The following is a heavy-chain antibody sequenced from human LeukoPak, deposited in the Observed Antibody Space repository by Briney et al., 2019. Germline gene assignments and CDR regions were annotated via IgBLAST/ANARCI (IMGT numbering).Heavy chain of an antibody. CDR2: IYTSGST. CDR1: GGSINNYY. V-gene: IGHV4-4*07. CDR3: ARDLRDIVVVVAAQYYYYMDV. J-gene: IGHJ6*03. Sequence: SETLSLTCTVSGGSINNYYWSWIRQPAGKGLEWIGRIYTSGSTNYNPSLKSRVTMSVDTSKNQFSLKLSSVTAADTAVYYCARDLRDIVVVVAAQYYYYMDVWGRGTTVTVSS. D-gene: IGHD2-15*01.